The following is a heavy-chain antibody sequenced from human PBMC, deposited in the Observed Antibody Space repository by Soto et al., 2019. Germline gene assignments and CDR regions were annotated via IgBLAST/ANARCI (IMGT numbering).Heavy chain of an antibody. CDR2: SYYSGST. CDR1: GGYISSYY. Sequence: QVQLQESGPGLVEPSETLSLTCTVSGGYISSYYWSWIRQPPGKGLEWIGYSYYSGSTNYKPSLKSRVTISVDTSKNHFSLKLSSVTAADTAVYYCARDPGYSYGYAYYYGMDVWGQGTTVTVSS. CDR3: ARDPGYSYGYAYYYGMDV. J-gene: IGHJ6*02. D-gene: IGHD5-18*01. V-gene: IGHV4-59*01.